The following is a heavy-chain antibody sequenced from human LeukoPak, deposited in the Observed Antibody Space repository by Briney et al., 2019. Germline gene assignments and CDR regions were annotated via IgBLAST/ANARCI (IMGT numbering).Heavy chain of an antibody. D-gene: IGHD3-22*01. V-gene: IGHV4-4*02. J-gene: IGHJ4*02. CDR2: IFHSGST. CDR3: ARDRNYYDSSGYYSGFDY. Sequence: SGTLSLTCAVSSGSIFNSNWWSWVRQPPGKGLEWIGQIFHSGSTSYSPSLKSRVTISVDKSKNQFSLKLTSVTAADTAVYYCARDRNYYDSSGYYSGFDYWGQGTLVTVSS. CDR1: SGSIFNSNW.